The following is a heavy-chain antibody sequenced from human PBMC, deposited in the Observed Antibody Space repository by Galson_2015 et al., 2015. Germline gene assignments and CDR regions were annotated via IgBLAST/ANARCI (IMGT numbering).Heavy chain of an antibody. CDR1: GYTFTGYY. CDR2: ITPNTGGT. Sequence: SAKVSCKAPGYTFTGYYIHWVRQAPGQGLEWMGRITPNTGGTDYAQKFQGRVTMTRDTSISTVYMELSRLRSDDTTVYYCARGGSQTYLRVGYFDYWGQGTLVTVSS. J-gene: IGHJ4*02. D-gene: IGHD2/OR15-2a*01. V-gene: IGHV1-2*06. CDR3: ARGGSQTYLRVGYFDY.